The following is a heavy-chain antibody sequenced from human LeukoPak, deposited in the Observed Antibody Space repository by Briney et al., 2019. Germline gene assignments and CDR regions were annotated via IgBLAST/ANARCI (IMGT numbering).Heavy chain of an antibody. J-gene: IGHJ5*02. V-gene: IGHV1-46*01. CDR1: GYTFTSYY. D-gene: IGHD2-2*01. CDR2: INPSGGST. CDR3: ARDRGTHTSIVVEPAAVFDP. Sequence: ASVKVSCKASGYTFTSYYMHWVRQAPGQGLEWMGIINPSGGSTSYAQKFQGRVTMTRDTSTSTVYMELSSLRSEDTAVYYCARDRGTHTSIVVEPAAVFDPWGQGTLVTVSS.